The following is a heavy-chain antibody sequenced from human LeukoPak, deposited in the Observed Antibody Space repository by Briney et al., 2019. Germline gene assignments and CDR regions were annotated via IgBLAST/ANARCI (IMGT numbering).Heavy chain of an antibody. CDR1: GFTFSSYG. V-gene: IGHV3-30*02. CDR3: AKRCPGSYYPWYFDL. Sequence: QTGGSLRLSCAASGFTFSSYGMHWVRQAPGKGLEWVAFIRYDGSNKYYADSVKGRFTISRDNSKNTPYLQMNSLRAEDTAVYYCAKRCPGSYYPWYFDLWGRGTLVTVSS. J-gene: IGHJ2*01. CDR2: IRYDGSNK. D-gene: IGHD1-26*01.